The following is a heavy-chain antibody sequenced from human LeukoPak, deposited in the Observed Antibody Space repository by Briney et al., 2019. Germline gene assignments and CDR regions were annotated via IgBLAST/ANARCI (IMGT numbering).Heavy chain of an antibody. CDR1: GFTFSSYW. CDR2: IKQDGNEK. Sequence: GGSLRLSCAASGFTFSSYWMAWVRQAPGKGLEWVASIKQDGNEKYYVDSAKGRFTISRDNARNSLYLRMSSLRADDTAVYYCARDGAFRIYDYWGQGTLVTVSS. D-gene: IGHD3-3*02. V-gene: IGHV3-7*01. J-gene: IGHJ4*02. CDR3: ARDGAFRIYDY.